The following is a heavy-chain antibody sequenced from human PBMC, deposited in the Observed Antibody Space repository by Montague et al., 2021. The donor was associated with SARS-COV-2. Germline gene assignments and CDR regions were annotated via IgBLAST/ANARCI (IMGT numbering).Heavy chain of an antibody. CDR2: TYYRFKWYH. V-gene: IGHV6-1*01. J-gene: IGHJ3*02. CDR1: GDSVSSNPAT. Sequence: CAISGDSVSSNPATWNWIRQSPSRGLEWLGRTYYRFKWYHDYAISLKSRITINPDTSKNQFSLQLSSVAPEDTAVFYCARTTTRMLYPENAFDIWGQGTMVTVSS. D-gene: IGHD2-15*01. CDR3: ARTTTRMLYPENAFDI.